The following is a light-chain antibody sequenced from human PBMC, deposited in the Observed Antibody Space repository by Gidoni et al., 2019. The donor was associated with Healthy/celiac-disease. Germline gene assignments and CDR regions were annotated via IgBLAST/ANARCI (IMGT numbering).Light chain of an antibody. CDR2: WAS. V-gene: IGKV4-1*01. CDR3: QQYYSTLLT. Sequence: DIVMTQSPDSLAVSLGERATINCKSSQSVLYSSNNKHYLAWYQQKPGQPPKLLIYWASTRESGVPDRFSGSGSGTDFTLTISSLQAEDVAVYYCQQYYSTLLTFGGXTKVEIK. CDR1: QSVLYSSNNKHY. J-gene: IGKJ4*01.